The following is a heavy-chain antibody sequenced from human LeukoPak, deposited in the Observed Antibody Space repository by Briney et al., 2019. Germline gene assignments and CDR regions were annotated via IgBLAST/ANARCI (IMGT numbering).Heavy chain of an antibody. J-gene: IGHJ3*02. CDR2: ISSSGSTI. Sequence: GGSLRLSCAASGFTFSDYYMSSIRQAPGKGLEWVSYISSSGSTIYYADSVKGRFTISRDNAKNTLYLQMNSLIAEDTAVYYCARLGAVAYAFDIWGQGTMVTVSS. CDR3: ARLGAVAYAFDI. V-gene: IGHV3-11*04. D-gene: IGHD6-19*01. CDR1: GFTFSDYY.